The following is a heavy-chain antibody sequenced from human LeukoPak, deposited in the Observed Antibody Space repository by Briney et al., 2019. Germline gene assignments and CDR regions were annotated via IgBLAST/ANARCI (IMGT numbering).Heavy chain of an antibody. V-gene: IGHV3-30-3*01. J-gene: IGHJ6*03. D-gene: IGHD4-23*01. CDR3: AKDLTTVVTDGYYYYMDV. CDR1: GFTFSSYA. CDR2: ISYDGSNK. Sequence: PGGSLRLSCAASGFTFSSYAMHWVRQAPGKGLEWVAVISYDGSNKYYGDSVKGRFTISRDNSKNTLYLQMNSLRAEDTAVYYCAKDLTTVVTDGYYYYMDVWGKGTTVTVSS.